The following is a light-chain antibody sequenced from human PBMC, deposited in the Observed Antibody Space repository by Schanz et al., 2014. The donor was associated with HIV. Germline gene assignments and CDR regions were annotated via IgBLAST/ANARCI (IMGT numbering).Light chain of an antibody. CDR2: GAS. CDR3: QQYNNWPRT. V-gene: IGKV3-15*01. CDR1: QSIGSN. J-gene: IGKJ1*01. Sequence: EIVMTQSPATLSASPGERATLSCRASQSIGSNLAWYQQKPGQAPRLLIYGASTRATGIPARFSGSGSGTEFTLTISSLLSEDFAVYYCQQYNNWPRTFGQGTKVEIK.